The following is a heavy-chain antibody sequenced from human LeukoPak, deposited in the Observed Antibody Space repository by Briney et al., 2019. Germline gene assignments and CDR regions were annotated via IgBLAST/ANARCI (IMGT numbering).Heavy chain of an antibody. CDR2: IKQSGSTK. Sequence: GGSLTLSCVASGFTFSSYWMSWVRQAPGKGLEWIANIKQSGSTKYYVDSVRGRFTISRDNVKNSLYLQMNSLRAEDTAVYYCARGGKFYYDSSGYPGDYWGQGTLVTVSS. D-gene: IGHD3-22*01. V-gene: IGHV3-7*01. CDR1: GFTFSSYW. J-gene: IGHJ4*02. CDR3: ARGGKFYYDSSGYPGDY.